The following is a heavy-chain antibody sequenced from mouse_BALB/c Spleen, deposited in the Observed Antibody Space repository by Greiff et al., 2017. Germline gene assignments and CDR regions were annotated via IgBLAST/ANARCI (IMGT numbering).Heavy chain of an antibody. CDR1: GFTFSSYA. J-gene: IGHJ3*01. V-gene: IGHV5-6-5*01. CDR2: ISSGGST. Sequence: EVQGVESGGGLVKPGGSLKLSCAASGFTFSSYAMSWVRQTPEKRLEWVASISSGGSTYYPDSVKGRFTISRDNARNILYLQMSSLRSEDTAMYYCARGSTMITIFAYWGQGTLVTVSA. D-gene: IGHD2-4*01. CDR3: ARGSTMITIFAY.